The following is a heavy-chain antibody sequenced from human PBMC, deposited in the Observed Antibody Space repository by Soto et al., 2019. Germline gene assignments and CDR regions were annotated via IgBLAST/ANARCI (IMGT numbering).Heavy chain of an antibody. CDR1: GFSLSTSGVG. D-gene: IGHD1-26*01. CDR2: IYWDDDK. Sequence: KESGPTLVKPTQTLTLTCTFSGFSLSTSGVGVGWIRQPPGKALEWLALIYWDDDKRYSPSLKSRLTITKDTSKNQVVLTMTNMDPVDTATYYCAHTPLYSGSYYFDYWGQGTLVTVSS. J-gene: IGHJ4*02. CDR3: AHTPLYSGSYYFDY. V-gene: IGHV2-5*02.